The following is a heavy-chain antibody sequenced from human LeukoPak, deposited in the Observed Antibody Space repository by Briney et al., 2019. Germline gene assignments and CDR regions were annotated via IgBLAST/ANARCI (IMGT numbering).Heavy chain of an antibody. CDR3: AIGRGGQQLGDY. J-gene: IGHJ4*02. Sequence: GESLKISCKHSEYSFPNYCIGWVRQMPGKGLEWMGIIYPDDSDTRYSPSFQGQVTISADRSIRTAYLQWSSLRASDTAMYYCAIGRGGQQLGDYWGQGTLVTVSS. CDR1: EYSFPNYC. V-gene: IGHV5-51*01. CDR2: IYPDDSDT. D-gene: IGHD6-13*01.